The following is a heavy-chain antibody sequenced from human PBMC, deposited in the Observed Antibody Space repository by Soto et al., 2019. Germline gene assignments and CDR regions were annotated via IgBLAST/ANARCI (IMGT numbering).Heavy chain of an antibody. CDR1: GGSISSGGYY. Sequence: QVQLQESGPGLVKPSQTLSLTCTVSGGSISSGGYYWSWIRQHPGKGLEWIGYIYYSRSTYYNPSLKSRVTISVDTSKNQFSLKLSSVTAADTAVYYCARDLQGGYYYYGMDVWGQGTTVTVSS. V-gene: IGHV4-31*03. CDR2: IYYSRST. J-gene: IGHJ6*02. D-gene: IGHD3-10*01. CDR3: ARDLQGGYYYYGMDV.